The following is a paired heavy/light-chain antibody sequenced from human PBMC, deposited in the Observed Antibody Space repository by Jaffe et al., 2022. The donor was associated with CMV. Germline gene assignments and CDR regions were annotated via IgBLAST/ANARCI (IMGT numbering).Light chain of an antibody. Sequence: QLVLTQSPSASASLGASVKLTCTLSSGHSSYAIAWHQQQPEKGPRYLMKLNSDGSHSKGDGIPDRFSGSSSGAERYLTISSLQSEDEADYYCQTWGTGTHVVFGGGTKLTVL. J-gene: IGLJ2*01. CDR1: SGHSSYA. CDR2: LNSDGSH. V-gene: IGLV4-69*01. CDR3: QTWGTGTHVV.
Heavy chain of an antibody. CDR2: IYYSGST. J-gene: IGHJ2*01. D-gene: IGHD2-8*01. V-gene: IGHV4-39*01. CDR3: ARLSYDCTNGVCYSTATYWYFDL. CDR1: GGSISSSSYY. Sequence: QLQLQESGPGLVKPSETLSLTCTVSGGSISSSSYYWGWIRQPPGKGLEWIGSIYYSGSTYYNPSLKSRVTISVDTSKNQFSLKLSSVTAADTAVYYCARLSYDCTNGVCYSTATYWYFDLWGRGTLVTVSS.